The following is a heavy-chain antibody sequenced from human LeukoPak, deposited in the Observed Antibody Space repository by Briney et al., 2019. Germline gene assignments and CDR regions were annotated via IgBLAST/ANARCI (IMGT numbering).Heavy chain of an antibody. D-gene: IGHD3-10*01. Sequence: ASVKVSCKTSGYTFDIFGISWVRQAPGQGLEWLGWISTYNGNTNYTQNLQGRITVTADASSTTVYVELRSLTYEDTAVYYCAREKGRGYFDYWGQGTLVTVSS. CDR3: AREKGRGYFDY. J-gene: IGHJ4*02. CDR1: GYTFDIFG. V-gene: IGHV1-18*01. CDR2: ISTYNGNT.